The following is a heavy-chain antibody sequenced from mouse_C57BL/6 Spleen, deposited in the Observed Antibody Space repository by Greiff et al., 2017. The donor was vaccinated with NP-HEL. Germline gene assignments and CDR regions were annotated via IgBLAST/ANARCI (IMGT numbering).Heavy chain of an antibody. CDR2: IHPNSGST. V-gene: IGHV1-64*01. Sequence: QVQLQQPGAELVKPGASVKLSCKASGYTFTSYWMHWVKQRPGQGLEWIGMIHPNSGSTNYNEKFKSKATLTVDKSSSTAYMQLSSLTSEDSAVYYCARGEGDPYYFDYWGQGTTLTVSS. CDR1: GYTFTSYW. CDR3: ARGEGDPYYFDY. D-gene: IGHD2-13*01. J-gene: IGHJ2*01.